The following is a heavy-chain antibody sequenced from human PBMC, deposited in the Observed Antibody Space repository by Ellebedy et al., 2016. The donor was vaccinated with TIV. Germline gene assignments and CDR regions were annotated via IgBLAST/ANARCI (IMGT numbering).Heavy chain of an antibody. CDR1: GFTFSSYW. Sequence: GGSLRLXXAASGFTFSSYWMTWVRQAPGKGLEWVANIKQDGSEKYYVDSVKGRFTISRDNAKNSLYLQMNSLRAEDTAVYYCAKNWAYGGNSLDYWGQGTLVTVSS. CDR3: AKNWAYGGNSLDY. V-gene: IGHV3-7*01. CDR2: IKQDGSEK. J-gene: IGHJ4*02. D-gene: IGHD4-23*01.